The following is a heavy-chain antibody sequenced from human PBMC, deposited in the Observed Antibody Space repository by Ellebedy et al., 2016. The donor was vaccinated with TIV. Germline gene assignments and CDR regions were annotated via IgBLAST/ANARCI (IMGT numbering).Heavy chain of an antibody. CDR1: GFTFSIYW. J-gene: IGHJ4*02. CDR3: ARRVAGKASFDY. D-gene: IGHD6-19*01. CDR2: TDHDGRVK. V-gene: IGHV3-7*01. Sequence: PGGSLRLSCVTSGFTFSIYWMSWVRQAPGKGLEWVANTDHDGRVKFYVDSVEGRFTISRDNAKNSLYLQMNSLRAEDTAVYYCARRVAGKASFDYWGQGTLVTVSS.